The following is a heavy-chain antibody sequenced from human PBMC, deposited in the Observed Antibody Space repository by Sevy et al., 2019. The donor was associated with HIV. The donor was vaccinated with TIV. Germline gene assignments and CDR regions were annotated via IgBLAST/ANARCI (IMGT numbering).Heavy chain of an antibody. D-gene: IGHD1-26*01. CDR3: ARDRSGSYHVSENWFDP. CDR1: GFTFSSYW. J-gene: IGHJ5*02. V-gene: IGHV3-74*01. CDR2: IKRDGSST. Sequence: RGCLRLSCAASGFTFSSYWMHCVRQVPGKGLVRVSRIKRDGSSTSYADSVKGRFTISRDNGKHTRYLQMNRLRADDTALYYCARDRSGSYHVSENWFDPWGQGTVVIVSS.